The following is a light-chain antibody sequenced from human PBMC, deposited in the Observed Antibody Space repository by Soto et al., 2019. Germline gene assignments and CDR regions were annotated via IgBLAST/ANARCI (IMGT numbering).Light chain of an antibody. CDR1: QSFSTW. J-gene: IGKJ1*01. CDR2: KAS. V-gene: IGKV1-5*03. Sequence: DIPMTQSPSTLSVSVGDKVTIPCRASQSFSTWLAWYQQKPGEAPKLLIYKASNLESGVPSRFSGSESGTEFNLTISSLQPDDFATYYCQQYNHYPWTFGQGTKVDIK. CDR3: QQYNHYPWT.